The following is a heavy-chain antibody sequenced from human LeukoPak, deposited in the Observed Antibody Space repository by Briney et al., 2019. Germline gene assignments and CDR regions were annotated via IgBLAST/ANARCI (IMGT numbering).Heavy chain of an antibody. V-gene: IGHV1-18*04. J-gene: IGHJ4*02. CDR2: ISAYNGNT. Sequence: ASVKVSCKASGYTFTSYGISWVRQAPGQGLEWMGWISAYNGNTNYAQKLQGRVTMTTDTSTSTAYMELRSLRSDDTAVYYCAREESGGWTPPFGYWGKEPLVTVSS. CDR1: GYTFTSYG. CDR3: AREESGGWTPPFGY. D-gene: IGHD6-19*01.